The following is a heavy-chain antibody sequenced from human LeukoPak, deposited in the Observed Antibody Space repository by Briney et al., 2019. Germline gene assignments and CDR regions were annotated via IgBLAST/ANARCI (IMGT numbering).Heavy chain of an antibody. V-gene: IGHV5-10-1*01. J-gene: IGHJ6*02. CDR3: AIKHYYYYGMDV. CDR1: GYSFTSYW. Sequence: PGESLKISCKGSGYSFTSYWISWVRQMPGKGLEWMGRIDPSDSYTNYSPSFQGHVTISADKSISTAYLQWSSLKASDTAMYYCAIKHYYYYGMDVWGQGTTVTVSS. CDR2: IDPSDSYT.